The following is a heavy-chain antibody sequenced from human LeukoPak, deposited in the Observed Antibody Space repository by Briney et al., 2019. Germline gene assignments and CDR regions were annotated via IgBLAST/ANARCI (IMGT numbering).Heavy chain of an antibody. CDR2: IYSGGST. Sequence: GGSLRLSCAASGFTVSSNYMSWVRQAPGKGLEWASVIYSGGSTYYADSVKGRFTISRDNSKNTLYLQMNSLRAEDTAVYYCARAFDSSGYFLHYYYYYMDVWGKGTTVTVSS. V-gene: IGHV3-53*01. J-gene: IGHJ6*03. CDR1: GFTVSSNY. CDR3: ARAFDSSGYFLHYYYYYMDV. D-gene: IGHD3-22*01.